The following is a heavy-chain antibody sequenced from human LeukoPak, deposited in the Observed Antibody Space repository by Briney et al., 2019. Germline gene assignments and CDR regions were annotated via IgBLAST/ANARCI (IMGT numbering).Heavy chain of an antibody. CDR3: ARDNTALAYCGGDCYSDAFDI. Sequence: ASVKVSCKASGYTFTSYGISWVRQAPGQGLEWMGWISAYNGNTNYAQKLQGRVTKPTDTSTRTAYMELRSLRSDDTAVYYCARDNTALAYCGGDCYSDAFDIWGQGTMVTVSS. D-gene: IGHD2-21*02. J-gene: IGHJ3*02. CDR1: GYTFTSYG. V-gene: IGHV1-18*01. CDR2: ISAYNGNT.